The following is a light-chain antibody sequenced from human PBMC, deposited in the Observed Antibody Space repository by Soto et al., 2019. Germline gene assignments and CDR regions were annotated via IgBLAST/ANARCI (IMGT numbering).Light chain of an antibody. CDR3: QHYGRSPIT. Sequence: EILLTQSPGTLSLSPGERATLSCRASQSVNSRLAWYQHKPGQAPRLLISGASSRATGIPDRLIGSGSATDFTITISSLEPEDFALDYCQHYGRSPITFGQGTRLEI. J-gene: IGKJ5*01. V-gene: IGKV3-20*01. CDR2: GAS. CDR1: QSVNSR.